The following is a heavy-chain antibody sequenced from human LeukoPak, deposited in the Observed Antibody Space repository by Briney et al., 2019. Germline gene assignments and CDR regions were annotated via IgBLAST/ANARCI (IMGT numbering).Heavy chain of an antibody. CDR3: ARLGLGTYYDFWSGSYYFDY. D-gene: IGHD3-3*01. Sequence: PSETLSLTCTVSGGSISSSSYYWSWIRQPPGKGLEWIGYIYYSGSTNYNPSLKSRVTISVDTSKNQFSLKLSSVTAADTAVYYCARLGLGTYYDFWSGSYYFDYWGQGTLVTVSS. CDR2: IYYSGST. CDR1: GGSISSSSYY. J-gene: IGHJ4*02. V-gene: IGHV4-61*01.